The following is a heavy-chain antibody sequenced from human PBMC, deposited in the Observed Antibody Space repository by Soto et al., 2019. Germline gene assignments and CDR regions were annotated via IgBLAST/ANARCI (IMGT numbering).Heavy chain of an antibody. V-gene: IGHV4-31*03. CDR2: ITYSGDT. Sequence: SETLSLTCTVSGASISSAGYSWSWVRQHPGKGLEWIGYITYSGDTDYNPSLRSRVSISIDTSRNQFSLKLSSVTAADTAVYYCARDRCSSTRWEGCWFGPWGQGTLVTVSS. D-gene: IGHD2-2*01. CDR3: ARDRCSSTRWEGCWFGP. CDR1: GASISSAGYS. J-gene: IGHJ5*02.